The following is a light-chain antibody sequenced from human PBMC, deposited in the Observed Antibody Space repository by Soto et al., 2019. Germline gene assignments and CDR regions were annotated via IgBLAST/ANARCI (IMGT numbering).Light chain of an antibody. CDR3: QQSYFTPIT. Sequence: DIQMTQSPSSLSASVGDRVTITCQASQDISNYLNWYQQKPGKAPKLLIYDASRLQSGVPSRFTGSGSETDFTLTIDSLQPEDFATYFCQQSYFTPITFGQGTRLEIK. CDR2: DAS. V-gene: IGKV1-39*01. CDR1: QDISNY. J-gene: IGKJ5*01.